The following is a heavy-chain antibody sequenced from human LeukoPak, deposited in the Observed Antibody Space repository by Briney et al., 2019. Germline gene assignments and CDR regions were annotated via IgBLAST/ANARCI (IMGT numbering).Heavy chain of an antibody. V-gene: IGHV1-2*02. Sequence: ASVKVSCKASGYAFTGYYMHWVRQAPGQGLEWMGWINPNSGGTNYAQKFQGRVTMTRDTSISTAYMELSRLRSDDTALYYCARERYYSSGNYNNRIDYWGQGTLVTVSS. CDR1: GYAFTGYY. J-gene: IGHJ4*02. D-gene: IGHD3-10*01. CDR3: ARERYYSSGNYNNRIDY. CDR2: INPNSGGT.